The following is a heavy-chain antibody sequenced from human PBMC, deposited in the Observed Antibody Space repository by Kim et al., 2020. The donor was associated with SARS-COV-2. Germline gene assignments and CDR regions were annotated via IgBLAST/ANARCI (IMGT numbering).Heavy chain of an antibody. V-gene: IGHV3-21*01. CDR3: ASYKMRAIFGVVTPYYYYGMDV. D-gene: IGHD3-3*01. CDR2: ISSSSSYI. Sequence: GGSLRLSCAASGFTFSSYSMNWVRQAPGKGLEWVSSISSSSSYIYYADSVKGRFTISRDNAKNSLYLQMNSLRAEDTAVYYCASYKMRAIFGVVTPYYYYGMDVWGQGTTVTVSS. CDR1: GFTFSSYS. J-gene: IGHJ6*02.